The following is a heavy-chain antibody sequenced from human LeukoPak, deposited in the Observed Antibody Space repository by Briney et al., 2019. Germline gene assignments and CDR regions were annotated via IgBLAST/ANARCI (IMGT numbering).Heavy chain of an antibody. V-gene: IGHV4-34*01. Sequence: SETLSLTCAVYGGSFSGYYWSWIRQPPGKGLEWIGEINHSGSTNYNPSLKSRVTISVDTSKNQFSLKLSSVTAADTAVYYCARGVPVVVVAATQRFRNFDYWGQGTLVTVSS. CDR3: ARGVPVVVVAATQRFRNFDY. J-gene: IGHJ4*02. D-gene: IGHD2-15*01. CDR2: INHSGST. CDR1: GGSFSGYY.